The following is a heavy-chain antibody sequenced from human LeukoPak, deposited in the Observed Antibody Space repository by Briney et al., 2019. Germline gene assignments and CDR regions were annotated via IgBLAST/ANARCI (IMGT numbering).Heavy chain of an antibody. V-gene: IGHV3-20*04. CDR3: AGDSYPRVTGSYFRWSDP. J-gene: IGHJ5*02. CDR1: GFTFDDYG. CDR2: INWNGGST. Sequence: GGSLRLSCAASGFTFDDYGMSWVRQAPGKGLEWVSGINWNGGSTGYADSVKGRFTISRDNAKNSLYLQMNSLRAEDTALYYCAGDSYPRVTGSYFRWSDPWGQGALVTVSS. D-gene: IGHD1-26*01.